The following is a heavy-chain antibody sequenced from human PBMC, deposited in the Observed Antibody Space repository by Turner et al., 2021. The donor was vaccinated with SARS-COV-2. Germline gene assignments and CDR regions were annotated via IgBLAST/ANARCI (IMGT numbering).Heavy chain of an antibody. Sequence: QVQLVQSGAEVKKPGDSVKVSCKASGYTFTGYYMHWVRQAPGQGLEWMGWINPNSGGTNYAQKFQGRVTMTRDTSISTAYMELSRLRSDDTAVYYCARGRRGGSSWYNLDYWGQGTLVTVSS. CDR3: ARGRRGGSSWYNLDY. CDR1: GYTFTGYY. D-gene: IGHD6-13*01. V-gene: IGHV1-2*02. J-gene: IGHJ4*02. CDR2: INPNSGGT.